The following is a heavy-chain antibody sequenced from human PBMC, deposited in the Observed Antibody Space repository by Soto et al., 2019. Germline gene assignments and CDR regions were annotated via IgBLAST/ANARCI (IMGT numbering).Heavy chain of an antibody. J-gene: IGHJ6*02. D-gene: IGHD3-3*01. V-gene: IGHV1-3*01. Sequence: ASVKVSCKASGYTFTSYAMHWVRQAPGQRLEWMGWINAGNGNTKYSQKFQGRVTITRDTSASTAYMELSSLRSEDTAVYYCAREGGALWRGYSPYYYGMDVWGQGTTVT. CDR1: GYTFTSYA. CDR3: AREGGALWRGYSPYYYGMDV. CDR2: INAGNGNT.